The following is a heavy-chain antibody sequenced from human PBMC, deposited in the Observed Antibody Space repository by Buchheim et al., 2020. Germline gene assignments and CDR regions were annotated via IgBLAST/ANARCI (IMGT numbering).Heavy chain of an antibody. CDR2: INPNSGGT. CDR1: GYTFTGYY. Sequence: QVQLVQSGAEVKKPGASVKVSCKASGYTFTGYYMHWVRQAPGQGLEWMGWINPNSGGTNYAQKFQGRVTMTRDTSISTAYMELSRLRSDETAVYYCARDGAAAGTSGDYYYYYGMDVWGKGTT. CDR3: ARDGAAAGTSGDYYYYYGMDV. J-gene: IGHJ6*04. V-gene: IGHV1-2*02. D-gene: IGHD6-13*01.